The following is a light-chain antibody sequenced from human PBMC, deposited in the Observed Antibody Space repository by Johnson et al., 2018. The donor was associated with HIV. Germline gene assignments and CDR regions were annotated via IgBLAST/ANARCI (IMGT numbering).Light chain of an antibody. J-gene: IGLJ1*01. Sequence: QAVLTQPPSVSAAPGQKVTISCAGSSSNIGNNYVSWYQQLPGTAPKLLFYENNKRPSGIPDRFSGSKSGTSATLGITGLQTGDEADYYCGTWDSSLNVFGTGTKVTVL. CDR2: ENN. V-gene: IGLV1-51*02. CDR3: GTWDSSLNV. CDR1: SSNIGNNY.